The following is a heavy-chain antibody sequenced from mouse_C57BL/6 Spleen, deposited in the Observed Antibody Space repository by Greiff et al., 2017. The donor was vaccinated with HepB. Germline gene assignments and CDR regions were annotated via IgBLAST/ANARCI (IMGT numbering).Heavy chain of an antibody. CDR3: AKDYYGSSLYFDY. J-gene: IGHJ2*01. Sequence: VQLQQSGAELVKPGASVKLSCKASGYTFTSYWMHWVKQRPGRGLEWIGRIDPNSGGTKYNEKFKSKATLTVDKPSSTAYMQLSSLTSEDSAVYYCAKDYYGSSLYFDYWGQGTTLTVSS. CDR1: GYTFTSYW. V-gene: IGHV1-72*01. CDR2: IDPNSGGT. D-gene: IGHD1-1*01.